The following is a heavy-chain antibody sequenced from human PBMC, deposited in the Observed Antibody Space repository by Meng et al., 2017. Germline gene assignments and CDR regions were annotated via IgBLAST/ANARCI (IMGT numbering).Heavy chain of an antibody. CDR2: SNAGNGNT. CDR3: ARAGRSSGTYYFDY. V-gene: IGHV1-3*02. Sequence: ASVKVSCKASGYTFTSYAMHWVRQAPGQRLEWMGWSNAGNGNTKYSQEFQGRVTITRDTSASTAYMELSSLRSEDMAVYYCARAGRSSGTYYFDYWGQGTLVTVSS. D-gene: IGHD6-19*01. J-gene: IGHJ4*02. CDR1: GYTFTSYA.